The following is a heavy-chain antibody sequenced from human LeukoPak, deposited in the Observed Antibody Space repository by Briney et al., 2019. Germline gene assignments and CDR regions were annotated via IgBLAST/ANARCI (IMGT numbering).Heavy chain of an antibody. CDR1: GFTFSSYS. J-gene: IGHJ5*02. V-gene: IGHV3-21*01. CDR3: AKDIRYDFWSENWFDP. D-gene: IGHD3-3*01. Sequence: GGSLRLSCAASGFTFSSYSMNWVRQAPGKGLEWVSSISSSSSYIYYADSVKGRFTISRDNAKNSLYLQMNSPRAEDTAVYYCAKDIRYDFWSENWFDPWGQGTLVTVSS. CDR2: ISSSSSYI.